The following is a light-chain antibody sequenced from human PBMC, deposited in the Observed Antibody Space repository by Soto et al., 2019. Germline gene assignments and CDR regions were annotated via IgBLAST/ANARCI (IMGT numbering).Light chain of an antibody. V-gene: IGLV2-23*02. Sequence: QSALTQPASVSGSPGQSITISCTGTSSDVGSYNLVSWSQQHPCKAPKLMIYAVSKRPSGVSNRFSGSKSGNTASLTISGLQAEDEADYYCCSYAGSSTLVFGGGTKLTVL. CDR2: AVS. J-gene: IGLJ2*01. CDR3: CSYAGSSTLV. CDR1: SSDVGSYNL.